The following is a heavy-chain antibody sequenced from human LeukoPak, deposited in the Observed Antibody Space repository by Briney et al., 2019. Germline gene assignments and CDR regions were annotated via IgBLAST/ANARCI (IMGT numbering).Heavy chain of an antibody. Sequence: GGSLRLSCAASGFTFSSYWMHWVRQAPGKGLVWVSRIKSDGSTTTYADSVKGRFTISRDNAKNTLYLQMNSLRAENTAVYYCARVVDTHFDYWGQGTLVTVSS. J-gene: IGHJ4*02. V-gene: IGHV3-74*01. CDR1: GFTFSSYW. D-gene: IGHD5-18*01. CDR2: IKSDGSTT. CDR3: ARVVDTHFDY.